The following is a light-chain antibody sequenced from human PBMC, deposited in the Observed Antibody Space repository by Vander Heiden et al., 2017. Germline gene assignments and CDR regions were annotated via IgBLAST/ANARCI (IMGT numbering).Light chain of an antibody. V-gene: IGKV3-11*01. CDR1: QSVSSY. Sequence: VLTQSPATLSFSPGERATLSCRASQSVSSYLAWYQQKPGQAPRLLIHDASSRATGIPARFSGSGSGTDFTLTISSLEPEDFAVYYCQQRSDWPLTFGPGTKVDIK. CDR3: QQRSDWPLT. CDR2: DAS. J-gene: IGKJ3*01.